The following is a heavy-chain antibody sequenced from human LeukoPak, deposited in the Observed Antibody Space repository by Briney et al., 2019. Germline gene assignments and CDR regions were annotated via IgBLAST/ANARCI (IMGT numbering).Heavy chain of an antibody. D-gene: IGHD3-10*01. Sequence: ASVKVSCKASGYTFTSYGISWVRQGPGQGLEWMGWISAYNGNTNYAQKLQGRVTMTTDTSTSTAYMELRSLRSDDTAVYYCARPPLWFGELLYPSYFDYWGQGTLVTVSS. CDR1: GYTFTSYG. J-gene: IGHJ4*02. V-gene: IGHV1-18*01. CDR3: ARPPLWFGELLYPSYFDY. CDR2: ISAYNGNT.